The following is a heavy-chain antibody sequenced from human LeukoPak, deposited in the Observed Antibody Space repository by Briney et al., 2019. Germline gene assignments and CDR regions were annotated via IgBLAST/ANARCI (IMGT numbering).Heavy chain of an antibody. Sequence: GGSLRLSCAASGFTFSSYDMRWVRQAPGKGLEWVSVIYSGGSTYYADSMKGRFTISRDNSKNTLYLQMNSLRAEDTAVYYCARGGGGGNPFDYWGQGTLVTVSS. D-gene: IGHD1-14*01. CDR3: ARGGGGGNPFDY. J-gene: IGHJ4*02. CDR2: IYSGGST. V-gene: IGHV3-53*01. CDR1: GFTFSSYD.